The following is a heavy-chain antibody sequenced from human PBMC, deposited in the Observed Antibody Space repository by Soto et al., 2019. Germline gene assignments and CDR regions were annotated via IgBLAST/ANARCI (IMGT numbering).Heavy chain of an antibody. CDR1: GFTFHSYD. V-gene: IGHV3-13*01. CDR2: IGTAGET. CDR3: ARVIFEDYYGMDV. J-gene: IGHJ6*02. Sequence: VQLVESGGGLVQPGGSLRLSCAASGFTFHSYDMHWVRQGTGKGLEWVSGIGTAGETYYLGSVKGRFTISRENAENSLYLQMNTLRAGDTAVYYCARVIFEDYYGMDVWGQGTTVTVSS. D-gene: IGHD3-3*01.